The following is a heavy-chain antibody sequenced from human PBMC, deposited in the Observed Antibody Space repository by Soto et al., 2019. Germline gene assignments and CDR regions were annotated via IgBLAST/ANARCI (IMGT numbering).Heavy chain of an antibody. V-gene: IGHV1-18*01. D-gene: IGHD6-19*01. J-gene: IGHJ4*02. Sequence: ASVKVSCKPSGYTFTSYGISWVRQAPGQGLEWMGWISAYNGNTNYAQKLQGRVTMTTDTSTSTAYMELRSLRSDDTAVYYCAREPGYSSGSSPPHFDYCGQGTLVTVSS. CDR2: ISAYNGNT. CDR3: AREPGYSSGSSPPHFDY. CDR1: GYTFTSYG.